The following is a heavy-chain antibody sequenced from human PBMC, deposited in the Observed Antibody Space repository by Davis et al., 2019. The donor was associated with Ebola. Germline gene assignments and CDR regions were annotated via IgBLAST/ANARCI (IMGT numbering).Heavy chain of an antibody. CDR3: ARSYPGFVDY. CDR2: MNPNSGNT. V-gene: IGHV1-8*02. CDR1: GGTFSSYT. Sequence: ASVKVSCKASGGTFSSYTINWVRQATGQGLEWMGWMNPNSGNTGYAQKFQGRVTMTRSTSISTAYMELSSLSTEDTAVYYCARSYPGFVDYWGQGTLVTVSS. D-gene: IGHD3-16*01. J-gene: IGHJ4*02.